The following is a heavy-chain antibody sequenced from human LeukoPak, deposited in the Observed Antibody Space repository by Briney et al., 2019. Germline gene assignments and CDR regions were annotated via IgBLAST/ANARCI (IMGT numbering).Heavy chain of an antibody. CDR2: LSSGGINK. V-gene: IGHV3-30*03. Sequence: PGGSLRLSCAASGFTFSTYGIHWVRQAPGKGLEWVGLLSSGGINKHYADSVKGRFIISRDNSMNTPYLQMNSLGVEDAAVYYCARDHAGSGRAFDYWGQGTLVTVSS. CDR1: GFTFSTYG. D-gene: IGHD2-15*01. J-gene: IGHJ4*02. CDR3: ARDHAGSGRAFDY.